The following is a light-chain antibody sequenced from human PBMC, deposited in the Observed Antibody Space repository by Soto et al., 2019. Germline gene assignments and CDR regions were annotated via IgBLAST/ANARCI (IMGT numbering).Light chain of an antibody. Sequence: PFTLSGSVGDRVTITCRASQTISSWLAWYHQKPGKAPKLLIYKASTLKSGVPSRFSGSGSGTDFTLTISSLQPEDVATYYCQKCKVAPFTLGGGTKVDIK. V-gene: IGKV1-5*03. CDR3: QKCKVAPFT. CDR2: KAS. J-gene: IGKJ4*01. CDR1: QTISSW.